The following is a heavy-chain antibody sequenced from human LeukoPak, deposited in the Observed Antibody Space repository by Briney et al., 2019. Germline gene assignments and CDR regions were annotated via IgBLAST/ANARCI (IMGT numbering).Heavy chain of an antibody. CDR1: GYTFSDFY. Sequence: ASVKVSCKASGYTFSDFYIHWVRQAPGQGLEYVGWITPKSGDTYSPQRFQGRVTMTRDASISTAYMELRSLRSDDTAVYFCARVRIGGERGGGFWGQGTLVTVSS. CDR3: ARVRIGGERGGGF. CDR2: ITPKSGDT. D-gene: IGHD2/OR15-2a*01. J-gene: IGHJ1*01. V-gene: IGHV1-2*02.